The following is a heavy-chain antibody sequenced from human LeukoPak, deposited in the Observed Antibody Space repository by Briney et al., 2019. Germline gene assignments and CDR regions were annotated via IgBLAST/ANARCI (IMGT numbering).Heavy chain of an antibody. CDR1: GGSISGYY. CDR3: ARSSGWGNFDP. Sequence: PSETLSLSCTVSGGSISGYYWSWIRQPPGKGLEWIGYIYYSGSTNYNPSLKSRVTISVDTSKNQFSLKLSSVTAADTAGYYCARSSGWGNFDPWGQGTLVTVSS. D-gene: IGHD6-19*01. V-gene: IGHV4-59*01. J-gene: IGHJ5*02. CDR2: IYYSGST.